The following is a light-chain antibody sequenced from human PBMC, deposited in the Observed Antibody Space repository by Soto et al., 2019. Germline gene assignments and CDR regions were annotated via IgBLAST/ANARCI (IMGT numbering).Light chain of an antibody. CDR1: QSVLFSARNKNY. Sequence: DIVMTQSPESLTVSLGERATIKCKSSQSVLFSARNKNYLSWYQQKPGQPPKLLVYWASTRESGVPDRFSGSGSGANFTLTISGLQAEDVALYYCLQHYSCPRTFGQGTKVEI. CDR2: WAS. CDR3: LQHYSCPRT. J-gene: IGKJ4*01. V-gene: IGKV4-1*01.